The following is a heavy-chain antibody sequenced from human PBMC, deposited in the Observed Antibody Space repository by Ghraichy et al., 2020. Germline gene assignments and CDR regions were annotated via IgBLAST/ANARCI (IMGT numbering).Heavy chain of an antibody. V-gene: IGHV4-34*01. CDR2: INHSGST. J-gene: IGHJ6*02. D-gene: IGHD5-18*01. CDR3: ARLRTWSIQLWLPRGYGMDV. CDR1: GGSFSGYY. Sequence: SETLSLTCAVYGGSFSGYYWSWIRQPPGKGLEWIGEINHSGSTNYNPSLKSRVTISVDTSKNQFSLKLSSVTAADTAVYYCARLRTWSIQLWLPRGYGMDVWGQGTTVTVSS.